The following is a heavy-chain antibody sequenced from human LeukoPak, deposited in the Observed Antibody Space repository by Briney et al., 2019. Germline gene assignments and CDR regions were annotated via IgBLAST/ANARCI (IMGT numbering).Heavy chain of an antibody. CDR3: ARDIVVVPAAMLSGPVDY. D-gene: IGHD2-2*01. Sequence: PGGSLRLSCAASGFTFSSYWMSWVRQAPGKGLEWVANIKQDGSEKYYVDFVKGRFTISRDNAKNSLYLQMNSLRAEDTAVYYCARDIVVVPAAMLSGPVDYWGQGTLVTVSS. CDR2: IKQDGSEK. CDR1: GFTFSSYW. J-gene: IGHJ4*02. V-gene: IGHV3-7*01.